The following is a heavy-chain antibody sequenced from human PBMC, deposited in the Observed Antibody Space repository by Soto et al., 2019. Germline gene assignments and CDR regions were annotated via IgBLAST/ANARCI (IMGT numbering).Heavy chain of an antibody. CDR2: IYHNGHT. Sequence: QVQLQESGPGLVKPSGTLSLTCTVSGGSIKTDVWWSWVRQPPGKGLDWFGEIYHNGHTNYNPSLKSRVTMSVDRSKNEFSLMLTSVTAADTAMYYCARDAAEPGEEDRFDYWGQGILVTVSS. J-gene: IGHJ4*02. CDR1: GGSIKTDVW. CDR3: ARDAAEPGEEDRFDY. V-gene: IGHV4-4*02. D-gene: IGHD2-15*01.